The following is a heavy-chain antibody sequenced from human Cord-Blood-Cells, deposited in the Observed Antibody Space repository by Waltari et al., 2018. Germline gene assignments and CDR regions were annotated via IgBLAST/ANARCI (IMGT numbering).Heavy chain of an antibody. Sequence: QVQLVQSGAEVKKPGASVKVSCKASGYTFTSYYMHWVRQAPVQGLEWMGIINPSGGSTSYAQKFQGRVTMTRDTSTSTVYMELSSLRSEDTAVYYCARGRGDDILTGYYNFDYWGQGTLVTVSS. J-gene: IGHJ4*02. CDR3: ARGRGDDILTGYYNFDY. CDR1: GYTFTSYY. D-gene: IGHD3-9*01. V-gene: IGHV1-46*01. CDR2: INPSGGST.